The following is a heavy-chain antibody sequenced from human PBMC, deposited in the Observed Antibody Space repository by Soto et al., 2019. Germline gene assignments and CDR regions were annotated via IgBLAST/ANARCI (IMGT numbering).Heavy chain of an antibody. CDR1: GFTFSSYW. Sequence: GSLRLSCAASGFTFSSYWMHWVRQAPGKGLVWVSRINSDGSSTSYADSVKGRFTISRDNAKNTLYLQMNSLRAEDTAVYYCARAKGVLWFGELLYIPRFDYWGQGTLVTVSS. CDR2: INSDGSST. D-gene: IGHD3-10*01. V-gene: IGHV3-74*01. J-gene: IGHJ4*02. CDR3: ARAKGVLWFGELLYIPRFDY.